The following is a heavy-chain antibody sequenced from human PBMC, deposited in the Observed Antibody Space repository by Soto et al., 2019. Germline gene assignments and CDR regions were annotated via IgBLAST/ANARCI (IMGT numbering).Heavy chain of an antibody. CDR3: VRGPVDGAHGRFAP. CDR2: ISPDGRTT. V-gene: IGHV3-74*03. J-gene: IGHJ5*02. Sequence: PGGSLRLSCGASGFAFTNYWMHWVRQAPGQGLVWVSRISPDGRTTTYADSVKGRFTVSRDNAKNTVFLQMNSLGVEDTAVYYCVRGPVDGAHGRFAPWGQGILVTVSS. CDR1: GFAFTNYW. D-gene: IGHD2-8*01.